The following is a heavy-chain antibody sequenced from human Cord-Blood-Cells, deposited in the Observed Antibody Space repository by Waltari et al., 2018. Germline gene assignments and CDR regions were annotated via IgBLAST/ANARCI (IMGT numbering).Heavy chain of an antibody. CDR3: ARGLVGATYPEYFQH. J-gene: IGHJ1*01. CDR2: INPNSGGT. CDR1: GYTFTGYY. V-gene: IGHV1-2*02. Sequence: QVQLVQSGAEVKKPGASVKVSCKASGYTFTGYYMHWVRQAPGQGLEWRGWINPNSGGTNYAQKFQGRVTMTRDTSISTAYMGLSRLRSDDTAVYYCARGLVGATYPEYFQHWGQGTLVTVSS. D-gene: IGHD1-26*01.